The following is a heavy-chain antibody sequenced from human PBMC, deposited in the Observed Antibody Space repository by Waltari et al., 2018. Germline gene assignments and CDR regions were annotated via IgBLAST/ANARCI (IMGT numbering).Heavy chain of an antibody. D-gene: IGHD1-26*01. CDR2: IIPIYGTP. CDR1: GGTFGTYA. V-gene: IGHV1-69*12. Sequence: QVHLVQSGAEVRKPGSSVKVSCEASGGTFGTYAISWVRQAPGQGLAWMGGIIPIYGTPNYAQKFQGRVNVAADELTTTAYMELSSLRSDDTAVYYCAKRIVGGPFDVWGQGTMVTVSS. J-gene: IGHJ3*01. CDR3: AKRIVGGPFDV.